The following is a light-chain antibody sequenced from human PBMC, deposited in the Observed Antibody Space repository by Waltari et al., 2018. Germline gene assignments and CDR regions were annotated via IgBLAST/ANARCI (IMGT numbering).Light chain of an antibody. J-gene: IGKJ1*01. CDR1: PGLPTW. V-gene: IGKV1D-12*01. CDR2: EVS. CDR3: QQANSWA. Sequence: DIQMTHSTRLAQASLGDRVTITCRAPPGLPTWLVWYQHKPGKAPNLLIYEVSTLHSGVPSRFSGSGSGTDFNLTISGLQSEDVGTYYCQQANSWAFGQGTKVEI.